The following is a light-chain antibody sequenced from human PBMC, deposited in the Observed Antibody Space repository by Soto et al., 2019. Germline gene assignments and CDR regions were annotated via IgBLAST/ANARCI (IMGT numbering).Light chain of an antibody. CDR1: SSDVGAHNF. Sequence: SVLPQPPSASGSPGQSVTISCTGTSSDVGAHNFVSWHQQHPGKAPKLMVYEVSKRPSGVPDRFSGSKSGNTASLTVSGLQAEDEADYYCSSYAGSNNYVFGTGTKVTV. V-gene: IGLV2-8*01. CDR3: SSYAGSNNYV. J-gene: IGLJ1*01. CDR2: EVS.